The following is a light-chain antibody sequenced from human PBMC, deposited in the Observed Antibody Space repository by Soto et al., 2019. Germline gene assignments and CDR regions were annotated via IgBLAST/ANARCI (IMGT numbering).Light chain of an antibody. V-gene: IGKV1-39*01. CDR2: GAS. CDR1: QSINLY. Sequence: IQLTQSPSSLSASVGDSVTVTCRASQSINLYLNWYQQKPGKAPTLLIYGASTLQSGVPSRFSGGGSRTDFTLTISSLQTEDFATYYCQQSYRSPYTFGQGTKLEI. J-gene: IGKJ2*01. CDR3: QQSYRSPYT.